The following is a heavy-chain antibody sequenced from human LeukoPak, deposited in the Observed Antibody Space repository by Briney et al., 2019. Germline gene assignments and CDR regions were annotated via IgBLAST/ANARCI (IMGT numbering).Heavy chain of an antibody. J-gene: IGHJ5*02. D-gene: IGHD2-2*01. CDR1: GDSFSSNSVT. V-gene: IGHV6-1*01. Sequence: SQTPSLTCAISGDSFSSNSVTWNWIRQSPSRGLEWLGRTYYRSTWYNDYAVSVRGRITVNPDTSKNQFPLHLNSVTPEDTAVYYCARRLTQYDCFDPWGQGILVTVSS. CDR2: TYYRSTWYN. CDR3: ARRLTQYDCFDP.